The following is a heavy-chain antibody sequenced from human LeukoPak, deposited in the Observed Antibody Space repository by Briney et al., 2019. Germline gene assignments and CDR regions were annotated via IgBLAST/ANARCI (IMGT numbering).Heavy chain of an antibody. CDR1: GGSISSSSYY. Sequence: SETLSLTCTGSGGSISSSSYYWGWIRQPPGKGLEWIGSIYYSGSTYYNPSLKSRVTISVDTSKNQFSLKLSSVTAADTAVYYCARTRGYRYGSFDYWGQGTLVTVSS. D-gene: IGHD5-18*01. J-gene: IGHJ4*02. CDR3: ARTRGYRYGSFDY. V-gene: IGHV4-39*07. CDR2: IYYSGST.